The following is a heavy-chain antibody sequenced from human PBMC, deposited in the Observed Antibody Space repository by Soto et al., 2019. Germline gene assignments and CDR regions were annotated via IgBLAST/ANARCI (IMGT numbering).Heavy chain of an antibody. Sequence: PSETLSLTCTVSGGSISSYYWSWIRQPPGKGLEWIGYIYYSGSTNYNPSLKSRVTISVDTSKNQFSLKLSSVTAADTAVYYCARDGRYSYDYKYYYYYGMDVWGQGTTVTVSS. CDR1: GGSISSYY. CDR2: IYYSGST. J-gene: IGHJ6*02. CDR3: ARDGRYSYDYKYYYYYGMDV. D-gene: IGHD5-18*01. V-gene: IGHV4-59*01.